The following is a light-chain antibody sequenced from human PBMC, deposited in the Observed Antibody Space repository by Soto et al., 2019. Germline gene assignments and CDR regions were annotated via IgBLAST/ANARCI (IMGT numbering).Light chain of an antibody. J-gene: IGKJ1*01. CDR3: QQYDNWPQT. CDR2: GAS. Sequence: EVVMTQSPATLSVSPGERVTLSCRASQSVSSDLAWYQHKPGQAPRLLIYGASTRATGIPARFSGRGSGTEFTLTISSLQSVDFAVYYCQQYDNWPQTFGQGTKVDIK. V-gene: IGKV3-15*01. CDR1: QSVSSD.